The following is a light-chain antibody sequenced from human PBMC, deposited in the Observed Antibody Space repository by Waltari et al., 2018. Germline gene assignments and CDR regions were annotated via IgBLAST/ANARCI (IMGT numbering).Light chain of an antibody. Sequence: SYELPQTPSVSVSPGQTANISCSGVNLDNKYVSWYQQKAGQSPVRVIYEDYKRPSGIPERFSGSSSGNTATLTISETQAVDEADYYCHVWDSNTGVFGGGTKLTVL. V-gene: IGLV3-1*01. CDR3: HVWDSNTGV. CDR2: EDY. J-gene: IGLJ3*02. CDR1: NLDNKY.